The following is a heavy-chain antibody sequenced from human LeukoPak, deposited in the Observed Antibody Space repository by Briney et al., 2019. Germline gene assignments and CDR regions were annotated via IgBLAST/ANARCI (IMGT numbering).Heavy chain of an antibody. CDR1: GFTFSSYS. CDR2: ISSSSSYI. D-gene: IGHD3-3*01. J-gene: IGHJ4*02. V-gene: IGHV3-21*04. CDR3: AKVGQQKPIFGVVTLRLYYFDY. Sequence: TGGSLRLSCAASGFTFSSYSMNWVRQAPGKGLEWVSSISSSSSYIYYADSVKGRFTISRDNAKNSLYLQMNSLRAEDTAVYYCAKVGQQKPIFGVVTLRLYYFDYWGQGTLVTVSS.